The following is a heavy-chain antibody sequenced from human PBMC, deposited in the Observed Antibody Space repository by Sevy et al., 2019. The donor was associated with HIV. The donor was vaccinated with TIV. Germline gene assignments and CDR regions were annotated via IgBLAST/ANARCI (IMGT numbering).Heavy chain of an antibody. CDR2: IRSKGDGGAK. CDR1: GFTFGDYA. CDR3: TVGYYYYSSGYSDY. V-gene: IGHV3-49*03. J-gene: IGHJ4*02. Sequence: GGSLRLSCTGSGFTFGDYAMSWFRQAPGMGLEWVGFIRSKGDGGAKEYAASVKGRFTISRDDSKSIADLQMNSLKTEDTAVYYCTVGYYYYSSGYSDYWGQGTLVTVSS. D-gene: IGHD3-22*01.